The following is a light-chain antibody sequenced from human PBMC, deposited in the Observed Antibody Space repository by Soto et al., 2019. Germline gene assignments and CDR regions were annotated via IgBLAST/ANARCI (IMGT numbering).Light chain of an antibody. Sequence: QAVVTQEPSFSVSPGGTVTLTCGLSSGSVSTSYYPSWYQLTPGQAPRTLIYSTNTRSSGVPDRFSGSFLGNKAALTITGAQADDESDYYCVLYMGSGISVFGGGTKLTVL. V-gene: IGLV8-61*01. CDR3: VLYMGSGISV. CDR2: STN. CDR1: SGSVSTSYY. J-gene: IGLJ2*01.